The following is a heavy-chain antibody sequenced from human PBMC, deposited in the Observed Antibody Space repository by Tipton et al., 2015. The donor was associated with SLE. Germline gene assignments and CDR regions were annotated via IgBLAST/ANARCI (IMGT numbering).Heavy chain of an antibody. CDR1: GESFSGYY. CDR2: INHSGST. V-gene: IGHV4-34*01. D-gene: IGHD3-10*01. J-gene: IGHJ5*02. CDR3: ARGDRGVLLPHYWFDP. Sequence: LRLSCAVYGESFSGYYWSWIRQPPGKGLEWIGEINHSGSTNYNPSLKSRVTISVDTSKNQFSLKLSSVTAADTAVYYCARGDRGVLLPHYWFDPWGQGTLVTVSS.